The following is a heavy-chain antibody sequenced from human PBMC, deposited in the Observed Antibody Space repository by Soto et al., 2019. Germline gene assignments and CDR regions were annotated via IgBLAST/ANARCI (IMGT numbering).Heavy chain of an antibody. CDR3: ARGPLGDFWSGYYDAFDI. D-gene: IGHD3-3*01. CDR1: GGSISSGGYS. J-gene: IGHJ3*02. Sequence: SETLSLTCAVSGGSISSGGYSWSWIRQPPGKGLEWIGYIYHSGSTYYNPSLKSRVTISVDRSKNQFSLKLSSVTAADTAVYYCARGPLGDFWSGYYDAFDIWGQGTMVTVSS. V-gene: IGHV4-30-2*01. CDR2: IYHSGST.